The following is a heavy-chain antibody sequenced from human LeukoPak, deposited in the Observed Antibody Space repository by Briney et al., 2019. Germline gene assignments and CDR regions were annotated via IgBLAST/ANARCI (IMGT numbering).Heavy chain of an antibody. J-gene: IGHJ5*02. CDR3: ARDLWASWGVPAATGNLGETNWFDP. V-gene: IGHV1-2*02. CDR2: INPNSGDT. Sequence: ASVKVSCKASGYTFTGHYMHWVRQAPGQGPEWMGWINPNSGDTNYAQKFQGRVTMTRDTSISTAYMELSRLRSDDTAVYYCARDLWASWGVPAATGNLGETNWFDPWGQGTLVTVSS. CDR1: GYTFTGHY. D-gene: IGHD2-2*01.